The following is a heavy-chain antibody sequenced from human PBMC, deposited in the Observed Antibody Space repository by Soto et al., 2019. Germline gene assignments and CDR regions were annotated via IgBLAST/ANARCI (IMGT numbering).Heavy chain of an antibody. V-gene: IGHV3-48*03. CDR2: ISGSGSPM. CDR3: AREFSGYGNSGMGV. Sequence: PGGSLRLSCTASGFSFSTYEMNWVRQAPGKGLEWVSYISGSGSPMYYAASVKGRFTISRDNAKNSLYLQMNSLRADDTAVYYCAREFSGYGNSGMGVWGQGHTVTVYS. J-gene: IGHJ6*02. D-gene: IGHD6-13*01. CDR1: GFSFSTYE.